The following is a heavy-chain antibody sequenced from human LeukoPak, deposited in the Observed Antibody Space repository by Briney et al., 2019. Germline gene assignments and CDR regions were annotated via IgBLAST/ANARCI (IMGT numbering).Heavy chain of an antibody. CDR2: IWYDGSNK. CDR1: GFTFSSYG. CDR3: ARVAYRSGSYPY. Sequence: GRSLRLSCAASGFTFSSYGMRWVRQAPGKGLEWVAVIWYDGSNKYYADSVKGRFTISRDNSKNTLYLQMNSLRAEDTAVYYCARVAYRSGSYPYWGQGTLVTVSS. D-gene: IGHD3-10*01. V-gene: IGHV3-33*01. J-gene: IGHJ4*02.